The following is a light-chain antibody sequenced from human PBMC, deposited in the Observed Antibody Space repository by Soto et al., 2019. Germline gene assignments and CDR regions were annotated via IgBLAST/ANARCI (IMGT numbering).Light chain of an antibody. CDR1: QSVSSSY. CDR2: GAY. CDR3: QKSNNWPPIT. V-gene: IGKV3-15*01. Sequence: EIVLTQSPGTLSLSPGERATLSCRASQSVSSSYLAWYQQKPGQAPRLLIFGAYNRATGIPATFSGRGSGTEFTLTIRRLKSEDFAVYYCQKSNNWPPITFGQGTRLEIK. J-gene: IGKJ5*01.